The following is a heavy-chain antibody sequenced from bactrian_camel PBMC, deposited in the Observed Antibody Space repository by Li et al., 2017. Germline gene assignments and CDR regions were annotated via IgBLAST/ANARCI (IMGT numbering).Heavy chain of an antibody. V-gene: IGHV3S54*01. CDR3: AADCVRWDPQRGRFGNKY. CDR2: IFTRGGNT. CDR1: GNTDDATC. D-gene: IGHD5*01. Sequence: SGGGSVQAGGSLRLSCEASGNTDDATCIGWFRQAPGAKREAVVAIFTRGGNTFYANSVKGRFTIARDNAKNTLHLQMNSLKTEDTAVYYCAADCVRWDPQRGRFGNKYWGQGTQVTVS. J-gene: IGHJ4*01.